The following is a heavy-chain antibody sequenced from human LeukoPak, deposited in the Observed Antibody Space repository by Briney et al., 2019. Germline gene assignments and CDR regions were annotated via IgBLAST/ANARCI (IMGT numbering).Heavy chain of an antibody. CDR3: ARDSWSGCYDFWSGYYKAYYGMDV. J-gene: IGHJ6*02. D-gene: IGHD3-3*01. V-gene: IGHV1-18*01. Sequence: GALVKVSCKASGYTFTSYGISWVRQAPGQGLEWMGWISAYNGNTNYAQKLQGRVTMTTDTSTSTAYMELRSLRSDDTAVYYCARDSWSGCYDFWSGYYKAYYGMDVWGQGTTVTVSS. CDR1: GYTFTSYG. CDR2: ISAYNGNT.